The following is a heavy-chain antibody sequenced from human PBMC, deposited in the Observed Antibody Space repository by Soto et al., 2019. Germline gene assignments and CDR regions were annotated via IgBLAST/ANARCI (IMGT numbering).Heavy chain of an antibody. J-gene: IGHJ4*02. CDR3: ARWVTTTSYFDY. Sequence: QLQLQESGPGLVKPSETLSLTCTVSGDSISSNIYYCGWIRQSPGTGLEWIGSLYYSGRTSYNPSVKSRVTISVDTSKTQFSLKLSSVTAADTAVYYCARWVTTTSYFDYWGQGALVTVSS. CDR1: GDSISSNIYY. D-gene: IGHD3-22*01. V-gene: IGHV4-39*01. CDR2: LYYSGRT.